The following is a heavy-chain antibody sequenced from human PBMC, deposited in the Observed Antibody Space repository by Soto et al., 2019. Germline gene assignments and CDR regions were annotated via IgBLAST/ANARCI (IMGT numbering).Heavy chain of an antibody. CDR3: AVGNYDILTGYYKQFDY. J-gene: IGHJ4*02. D-gene: IGHD3-9*01. CDR1: GGSFSGYY. V-gene: IGHV4-34*01. Sequence: SETLSLTCAVYGGSFSGYYWSWIRQPPGKGLEWIGETNHSGSTNYNPSLKSRVTISVDTSKNQFSLKLSSVTAADTAVYYCAVGNYDILTGYYKQFDYWGQGTLVTVSS. CDR2: TNHSGST.